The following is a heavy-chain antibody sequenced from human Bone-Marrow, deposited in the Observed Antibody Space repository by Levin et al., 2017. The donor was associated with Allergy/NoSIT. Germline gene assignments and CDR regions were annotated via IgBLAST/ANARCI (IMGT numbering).Heavy chain of an antibody. D-gene: IGHD3-10*01. CDR2: IYYTGST. CDR1: GDSITSSSYY. CDR3: TPRSQFMVRGVGHWHFAL. J-gene: IGHJ2*01. Sequence: SQTLSLTCTVSGDSITSSSYYWSWIRQPPGKGLEWIGSIYYTGSTYYNPSLQSRVTISVDTSKNQFFLTLTSLTAADMAVYYCTPRSQFMVRGVGHWHFALWGRGTLVTVSS. V-gene: IGHV4-39*07.